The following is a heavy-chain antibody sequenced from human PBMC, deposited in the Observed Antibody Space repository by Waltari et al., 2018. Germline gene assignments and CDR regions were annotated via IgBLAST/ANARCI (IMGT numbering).Heavy chain of an antibody. J-gene: IGHJ4*02. CDR2: MSGSGGRT. Sequence: EVQLLESGGGLVQPGGSLRLSCAASGFTFSSYAMSWVRQAPGKGLGWVSAMSGSGGRTYYADSVKGRFTSSRDNAKNTLYLQMNSLRAEDTAVYYCARSYGDLPFDYWGQGTLVTVSS. V-gene: IGHV3-23*01. CDR1: GFTFSSYA. CDR3: ARSYGDLPFDY. D-gene: IGHD4-17*01.